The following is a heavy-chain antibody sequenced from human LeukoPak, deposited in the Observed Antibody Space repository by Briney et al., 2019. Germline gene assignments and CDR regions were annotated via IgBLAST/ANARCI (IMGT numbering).Heavy chain of an antibody. CDR3: ARGLGGLDH. CDR1: AFTFSTYN. D-gene: IGHD2-15*01. Sequence: GGSLRLSCAASAFTFSTYNMNWVRQAPGKGLEWVSYISSSSSTIYYADSVKGRFTISRDNAKNSLYLQMNSLRAEDTAVYYCARGLGGLDHWGQGTLVTVSS. J-gene: IGHJ4*02. V-gene: IGHV3-48*01. CDR2: ISSSSSTI.